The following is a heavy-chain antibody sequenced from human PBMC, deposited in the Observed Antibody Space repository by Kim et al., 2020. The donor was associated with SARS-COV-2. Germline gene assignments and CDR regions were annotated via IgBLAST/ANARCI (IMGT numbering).Heavy chain of an antibody. CDR3: AKTGQQVGNTGWLKGIDF. Sequence: GGSLILSCKASGFTFNTYFMAWVRQAPGKGLEWVSAISGSSDRIYNADSVKGRFTISRDNSKNTLYLKMNSLRVEDTALYFCAKTGQQVGNTGWLKGIDFWGQGALVTVSS. D-gene: IGHD6-19*01. CDR2: ISGSSDRI. CDR1: GFTFNTYF. V-gene: IGHV3-23*01. J-gene: IGHJ4*02.